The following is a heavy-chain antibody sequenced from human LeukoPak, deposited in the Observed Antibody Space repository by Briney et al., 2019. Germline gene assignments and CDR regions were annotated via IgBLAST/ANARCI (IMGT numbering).Heavy chain of an antibody. Sequence: SETLSLTCTVSGGSISSGSYFWSWIRQPAGKGLEWIGRIYTRGNTNYNPSLKSRVTISIDRSKNQFSLKLSSVTAADTAVYYCARGYNSDWGSTDYWGQGTLVTVPA. CDR1: GGSISSGSYF. J-gene: IGHJ4*02. V-gene: IGHV4-61*02. CDR2: IYTRGNT. CDR3: ARGYNSDWGSTDY. D-gene: IGHD1-1*01.